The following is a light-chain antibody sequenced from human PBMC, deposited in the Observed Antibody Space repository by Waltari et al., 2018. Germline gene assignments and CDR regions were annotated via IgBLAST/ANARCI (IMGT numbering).Light chain of an antibody. J-gene: IGLJ1*01. CDR1: ALPKQS. CDR2: KDS. CDR3: QSADSSGAYV. V-gene: IGLV3-25*03. Sequence: SYELTQPPSVSVSPGQTARIPCSGDALPKQSGYWYQQKPGHAPVLVIYKDSERPSGIPERFSGSSSGTTVTLTISGVQAEDEADYYCQSADSSGAYVFGSGTKVTVL.